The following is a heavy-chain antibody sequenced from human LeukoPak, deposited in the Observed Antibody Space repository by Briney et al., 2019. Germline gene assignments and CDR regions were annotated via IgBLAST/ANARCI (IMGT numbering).Heavy chain of an antibody. V-gene: IGHV3-73*01. CDR2: IRSKANRYAT. D-gene: IGHD3-10*01. CDR3: TRHSDMVRGVIISDY. CDR1: GFTFSGSA. J-gene: IGHJ4*02. Sequence: PGGSLTLSCAASGFTFSGSAMHWVRQASGKGGEWVGRIRSKANRYATAYAAWGKGNINSYRDGANKKAYQQRDRRKTEDTAVYYCTRHSDMVRGVIISDYWGQGTLVTVSS.